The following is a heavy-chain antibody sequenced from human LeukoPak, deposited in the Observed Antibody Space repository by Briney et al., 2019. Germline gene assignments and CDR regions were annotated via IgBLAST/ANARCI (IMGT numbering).Heavy chain of an antibody. J-gene: IGHJ4*02. CDR2: IYYSGST. V-gene: IGHV4-59*01. CDR3: ARYASDGWRFDY. CDR1: GGSISSYY. D-gene: IGHD5-24*01. Sequence: SETLSLTCTVSGGSISSYYWSWIRQPPGKGLEWIGYIYYSGSTNYNPSLKSRVTISVDTSKNQFSLKLSSVTAADTAVYYCARYASDGWRFDYWGQGTLVTVSS.